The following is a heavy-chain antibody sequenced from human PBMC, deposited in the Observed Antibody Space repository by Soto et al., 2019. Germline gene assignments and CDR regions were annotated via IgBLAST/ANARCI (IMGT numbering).Heavy chain of an antibody. CDR3: AKGRRWDSNTAMDV. CDR1: GFTFSSYA. CDR2: ISGSGGST. D-gene: IGHD1-26*01. V-gene: IGHV3-23*01. J-gene: IGHJ6*03. Sequence: GGSLRLSCAASGFTFSSYAMSWVRQAPGKGLEWVSAISGSGGSTYYADSVKGRFTISRDNSKNTLYLQMNSLRAEDTAVYYCAKGRRWDSNTAMDVWGKGTTVTVSS.